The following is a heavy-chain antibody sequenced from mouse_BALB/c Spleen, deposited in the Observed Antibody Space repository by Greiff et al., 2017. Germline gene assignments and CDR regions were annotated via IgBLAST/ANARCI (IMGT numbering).Heavy chain of an antibody. CDR3: ARWGVVADYYAMDY. D-gene: IGHD1-1*01. CDR1: GFNIKDTY. J-gene: IGHJ4*01. Sequence: VQLKQSGAELVKPGASVKLSCTASGFNIKDTYMHWVKQRPEQGLEWIGRIDPANGNTKYDPKFQGKATITADTSSNTAYLQLSSLTSEDTAVYYCARWGVVADYYAMDYWGQGTSVTVSS. CDR2: IDPANGNT. V-gene: IGHV14-3*02.